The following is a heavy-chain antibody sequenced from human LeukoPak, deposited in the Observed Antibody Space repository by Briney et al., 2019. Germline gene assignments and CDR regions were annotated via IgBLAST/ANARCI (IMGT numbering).Heavy chain of an antibody. CDR3: AKDMHKYSSGWYGRCSIDY. CDR1: GFTFSSYA. Sequence: GGSLRLSCAASGFTFSSYAMSWVRQAPGKGLEWVSSISGGGGSTYYAHSVKGRFTISRDNAKNSLYLQMNSLRAEDTALYYCAKDMHKYSSGWYGRCSIDYWGQGTLVTVSS. V-gene: IGHV3-23*01. CDR2: ISGGGGST. D-gene: IGHD6-19*01. J-gene: IGHJ4*02.